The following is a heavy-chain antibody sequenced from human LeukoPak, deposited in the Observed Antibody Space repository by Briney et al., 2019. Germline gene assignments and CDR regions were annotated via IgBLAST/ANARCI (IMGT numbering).Heavy chain of an antibody. CDR2: INPSGGST. CDR3: ARSAPTLTYDILTGYLGY. V-gene: IGHV1-46*01. D-gene: IGHD3-9*01. J-gene: IGHJ4*02. CDR1: GYTFTSYY. Sequence: GASVKVSCKASGYTFTSYYMHWVRQAPGQGLEWMGIINPSGGSTSYAQKFQGRVTMTRDTSISTAYMELSRLRSDDTAFYYCARSAPTLTYDILTGYLGYWGQGTLVTVSS.